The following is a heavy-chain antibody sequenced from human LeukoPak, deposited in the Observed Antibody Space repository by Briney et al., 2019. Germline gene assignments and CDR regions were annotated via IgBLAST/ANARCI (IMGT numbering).Heavy chain of an antibody. D-gene: IGHD2-15*01. V-gene: IGHV4-30-4*01. CDR2: IYYSGST. CDR3: ASYCSGGSCYPSDLDY. CDR1: GGSISSGDYY. Sequence: PSETLSLTCTVSGGSISSGDYYWSWIRQPPGRGLEWIGHIYYSGSTYYNPSLKSRVTISVDTSKNQFPLKLSSVTAADTAVYYCASYCSGGSCYPSDLDYWGQGTLVTVSS. J-gene: IGHJ4*02.